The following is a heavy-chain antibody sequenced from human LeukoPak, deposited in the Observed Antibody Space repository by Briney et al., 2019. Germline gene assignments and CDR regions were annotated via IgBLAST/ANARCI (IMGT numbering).Heavy chain of an antibody. D-gene: IGHD2-15*01. J-gene: IGHJ4*02. CDR3: AKGGYCSGGSCYNKVDY. CDR2: ISGSGEST. Sequence: QPGGSLRLSCATSGFTFTSYAMSWVRQAPGKGLEWVSAISGSGESTYYADSVKGRLTISRDNSKNTLYPHMNSLRAEDTAVYYCAKGGYCSGGSCYNKVDYWGQGTLVTVSS. V-gene: IGHV3-23*01. CDR1: GFTFTSYA.